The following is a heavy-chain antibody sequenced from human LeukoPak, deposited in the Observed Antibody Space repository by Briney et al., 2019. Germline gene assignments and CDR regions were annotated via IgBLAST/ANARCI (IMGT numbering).Heavy chain of an antibody. CDR2: ISSVGTNK. CDR1: GFTFSSYT. CDR3: ASSLGYCSGGYCYGLRWDLDY. V-gene: IGHV3-30-3*01. Sequence: PGGSLRLSCAASGFTFSSYTMHWVRQAPGKGLEWVAVISSVGTNKYYADSVQGRFTISRDNSKNTVYLQMNSLRAEDTAVYYCASSLGYCSGGYCYGLRWDLDYWGQGTLVTVSS. D-gene: IGHD2-15*01. J-gene: IGHJ4*02.